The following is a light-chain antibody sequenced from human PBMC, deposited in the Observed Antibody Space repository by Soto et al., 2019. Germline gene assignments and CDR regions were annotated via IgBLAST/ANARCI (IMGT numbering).Light chain of an antibody. CDR2: GAS. Sequence: EIVMTQSPGTLSVSPGERATLSCRASQSVSSNLAWYKQKPGQAPRLIIHGASNRATGIPDRFSGSGSGTDFTLTIGRLEPEDFEVYYCQQYLVTPWTFGQGTKVDIK. J-gene: IGKJ1*01. CDR3: QQYLVTPWT. CDR1: QSVSSN. V-gene: IGKV3-20*01.